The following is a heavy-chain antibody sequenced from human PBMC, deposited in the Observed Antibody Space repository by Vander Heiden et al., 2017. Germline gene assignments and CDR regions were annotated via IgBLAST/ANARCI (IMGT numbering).Heavy chain of an antibody. V-gene: IGHV7-4-1*01. CDR2: INTNTGNP. CDR3: AREFSNYYDSSGVVDY. Sequence: QVQLVQSGSELKKPGASVKVSCQVSGYTFTSYAMNWVRQAPGQGLEWMGWINTNTGNPTYAQGFTGRFVFSLDTSVSTAYLQICSLKAEDTAVYYCAREFSNYYDSSGVVDYWGQGTLVTVSS. CDR1: GYTFTSYA. J-gene: IGHJ4*02. D-gene: IGHD3-22*01.